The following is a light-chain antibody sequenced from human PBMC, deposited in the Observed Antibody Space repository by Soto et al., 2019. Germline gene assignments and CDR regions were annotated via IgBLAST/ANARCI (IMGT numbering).Light chain of an antibody. J-gene: IGKJ1*01. V-gene: IGKV3-20*01. Sequence: EIVLTQSPGTLSLSPGERATLSCRASQSVSSSYLAWYQQKPGQAPRLLIYGASSRATGIPYRFSGSGSGTDFTLTISILEPEDFAVYYCQQYGSSQWTFGQGTKVEIK. CDR3: QQYGSSQWT. CDR1: QSVSSSY. CDR2: GAS.